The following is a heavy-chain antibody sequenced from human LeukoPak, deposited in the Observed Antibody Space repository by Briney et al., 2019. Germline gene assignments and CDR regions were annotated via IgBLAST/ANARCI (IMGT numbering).Heavy chain of an antibody. J-gene: IGHJ5*02. V-gene: IGHV4-59*01. CDR3: ARGNWNYVWFDP. CDR2: IYYSGST. D-gene: IGHD1-7*01. Sequence: PSETLSLTCTVSGRSISSYYCSWIRQPPGEGLESIGYIYYSGSTNYNPSLKSRVTISVDTSKNQFSLKLSSVTAADTAVYYCARGNWNYVWFDPWGQGTLVTVSS. CDR1: GRSISSYY.